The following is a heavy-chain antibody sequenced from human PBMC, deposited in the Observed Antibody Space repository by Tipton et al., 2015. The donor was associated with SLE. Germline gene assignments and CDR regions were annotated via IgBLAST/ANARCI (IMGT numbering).Heavy chain of an antibody. CDR3: ARTPIPTSILWRSWFDP. Sequence: RSLRLSCAASGFTFSSYSMQWVRQAPGKGLEWVAVISYDASHKYYADSVKGRFTISRDNSQNTLYLQMNSLRAEDTAVYYCARTPIPTSILWRSWFDPWGQGTLVTVSS. CDR1: GFTFSSYS. D-gene: IGHD2-21*01. CDR2: ISYDASHK. J-gene: IGHJ5*02. V-gene: IGHV3-30-3*01.